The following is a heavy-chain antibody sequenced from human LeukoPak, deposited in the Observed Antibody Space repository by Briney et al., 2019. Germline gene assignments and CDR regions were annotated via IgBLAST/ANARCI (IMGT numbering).Heavy chain of an antibody. CDR1: GKTLSSYE. D-gene: IGHD5-12*01. J-gene: IGHJ6*03. CDR3: ARGHYDLHYYMDV. Sequence: ASATLFCTASGKTLSSYEVKSAREAIGQKNEWMGWMNPNSGNTGYAQKFQGRVTMTRNTSISTAYMELSSLRSEDTAVYYCARGHYDLHYYMDVWGKGTTVTVSS. V-gene: IGHV1-8*01. CDR2: MNPNSGNT.